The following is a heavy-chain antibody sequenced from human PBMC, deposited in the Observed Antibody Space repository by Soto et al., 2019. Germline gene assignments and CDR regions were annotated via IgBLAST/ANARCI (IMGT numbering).Heavy chain of an antibody. CDR3: ARVGDYYDRRPFDY. Sequence: KPSETLSLTCTVSGGSIRSGDYYWSWIRQPPGRGLEWIGYIYVSGSTYYNPSLKSRVTISGDTSKNQFSLKLSSVTAADTAVYYCARVGDYYDRRPFDYWGQGTLVTVSS. V-gene: IGHV4-30-4*01. D-gene: IGHD3-22*01. CDR2: IYVSGST. J-gene: IGHJ4*02. CDR1: GGSIRSGDYY.